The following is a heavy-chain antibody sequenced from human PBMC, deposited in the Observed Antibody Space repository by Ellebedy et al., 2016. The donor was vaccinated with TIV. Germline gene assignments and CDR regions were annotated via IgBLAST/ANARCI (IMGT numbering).Heavy chain of an antibody. CDR1: ASSSSDYY. CDR2: ISDSGSMI. J-gene: IGHJ6*02. Sequence: GGSLRLXXAVSASSSSDYYMSWIRQAPGKGLEWVSYISDSGSMIHYADSVKGRFTISRDNSKNSLYLQMNNLRAEDTAVYYCARISSGRSFYGMDVWGQGTTVTVSS. D-gene: IGHD6-19*01. CDR3: ARISSGRSFYGMDV. V-gene: IGHV3-11*01.